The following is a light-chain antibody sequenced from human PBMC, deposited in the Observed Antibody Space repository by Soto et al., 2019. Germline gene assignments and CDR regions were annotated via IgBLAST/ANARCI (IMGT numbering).Light chain of an antibody. CDR2: DAS. CDR3: QQRSNWPIT. CDR1: QSVSSY. J-gene: IGKJ5*01. V-gene: IGKV3-11*01. Sequence: EFVLTQSPATLSLSPGERATLSCRASQSVSSYLAWYQQKPGQAPRLLIYDASNRATGIPARFSGSGSVTDFTLTISSLDPEDFAVYYCQQRSNWPITFGQGTRLEIK.